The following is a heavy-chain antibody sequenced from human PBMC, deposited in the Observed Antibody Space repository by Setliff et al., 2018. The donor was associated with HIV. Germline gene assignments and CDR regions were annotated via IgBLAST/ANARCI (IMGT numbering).Heavy chain of an antibody. J-gene: IGHJ6*02. D-gene: IGHD6-19*01. Sequence: ASVKVSCKASGYTFLTYGISWVRQAPGHGLEWMGWISPYNGHTNYAQNFQGRVTMTTETSTSRAYMELRSLRSDDTAAYFCARLGSGWSDSYYYAMDVWGQGTTVTVSS. CDR3: ARLGSGWSDSYYYAMDV. CDR1: GYTFLTYG. CDR2: ISPYNGHT. V-gene: IGHV1-18*01.